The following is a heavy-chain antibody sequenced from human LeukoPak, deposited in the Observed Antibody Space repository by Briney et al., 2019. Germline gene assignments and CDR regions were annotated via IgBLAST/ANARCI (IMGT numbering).Heavy chain of an antibody. J-gene: IGHJ4*02. V-gene: IGHV3-23*01. Sequence: GGSLRLSCAASGFTFNSLAMNWVRQAPGEGLEWVSSISGSDGTSHYADFVKGRFTISRDNSKNTLYLQMNSLRAEDTAAYYCAKSLGVGGYTRYKGFDQWGQGTLVVVSS. D-gene: IGHD3-16*02. CDR1: GFTFNSLA. CDR3: AKSLGVGGYTRYKGFDQ. CDR2: ISGSDGTS.